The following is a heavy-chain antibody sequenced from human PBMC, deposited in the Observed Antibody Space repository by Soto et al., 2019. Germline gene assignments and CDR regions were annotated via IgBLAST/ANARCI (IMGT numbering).Heavy chain of an antibody. J-gene: IGHJ5*02. CDR1: GFSFGDYA. D-gene: IGHD4-17*01. CDR3: ARDMTTVTTSWFDP. Sequence: EVQLVESGGGLVQPGRSLRLSCGASGFSFGDYAMHWVRQAPGKGLEWVSGISRNSDTIVYADSVKGRFTISRDNAWNSLYLQMNSLRAEDTAFYYCARDMTTVTTSWFDPWGQGTLVSVSS. CDR2: ISRNSDTI. V-gene: IGHV3-9*01.